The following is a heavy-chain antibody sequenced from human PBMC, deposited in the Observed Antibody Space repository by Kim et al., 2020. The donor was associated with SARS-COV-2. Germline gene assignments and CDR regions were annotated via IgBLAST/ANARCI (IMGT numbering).Heavy chain of an antibody. CDR3: ARGGTFRVTIFGVVIIRPLMDV. J-gene: IGHJ6*02. V-gene: IGHV4-34*01. D-gene: IGHD3-3*01. Sequence: SETLSLTCAVYGGSFSGYYWSWIRHPPGKGLEWIGEINHSGSTNYNPSLKSRVTISVDTSKNQFSLKLSSVTAADTAVYYCARGGTFRVTIFGVVIIRPLMDVWGQGTTVPVSS. CDR1: GGSFSGYY. CDR2: INHSGST.